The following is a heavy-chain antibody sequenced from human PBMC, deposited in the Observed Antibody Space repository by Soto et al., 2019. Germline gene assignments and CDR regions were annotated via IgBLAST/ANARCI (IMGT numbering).Heavy chain of an antibody. V-gene: IGHV3-21*01. CDR2: ISSSSSYI. J-gene: IGHJ5*02. CDR3: ARAVVVVVAATGDWFDP. CDR1: GFTFSSYS. Sequence: EVQLVESGGGLVQPGGSLRLSCAASGFTFSSYSMNWVRQAPGKGLEWVSSISSSSSYIYYADSVKGRFTISRDNAKNSLYLQMNSLRAEDTAVYYCARAVVVVVAATGDWFDPWGQGTLVTVSS. D-gene: IGHD2-15*01.